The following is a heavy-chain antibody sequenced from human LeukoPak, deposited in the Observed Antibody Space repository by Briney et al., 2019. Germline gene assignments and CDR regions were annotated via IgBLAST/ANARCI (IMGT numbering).Heavy chain of an antibody. CDR1: GFTFSSYW. Sequence: GGSLRLSCAASGFTFSSYWMSWVRQAPGKGLEWVANIKQDGSEKYYVDSVKGRFTISRDNAKNSLYLQMNSLRAEDTAVYYCAKDYRVTMVRGATDYWGQGTLVTVSS. J-gene: IGHJ4*02. V-gene: IGHV3-7*01. CDR2: IKQDGSEK. CDR3: AKDYRVTMVRGATDY. D-gene: IGHD3-10*01.